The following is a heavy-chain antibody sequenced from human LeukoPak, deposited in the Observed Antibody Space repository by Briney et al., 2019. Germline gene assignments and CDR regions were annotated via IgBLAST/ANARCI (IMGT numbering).Heavy chain of an antibody. Sequence: SETLSLTCAVYGGSFSGYYWGWIRQPPGKGVEWIGSIYYSGSTYYNPSLKSRVTISVDTSKNQFSLKLSSVTAADTAVYYCARVRGYCSGGSCYSYDAFDIWGQGTMVTVSS. CDR1: GGSFSGYY. CDR3: ARVRGYCSGGSCYSYDAFDI. V-gene: IGHV4-34*01. CDR2: IYYSGST. D-gene: IGHD2-15*01. J-gene: IGHJ3*02.